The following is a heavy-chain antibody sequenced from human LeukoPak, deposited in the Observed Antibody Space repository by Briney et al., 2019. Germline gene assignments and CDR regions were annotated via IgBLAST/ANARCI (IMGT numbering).Heavy chain of an antibody. J-gene: IGHJ4*02. Sequence: SETLSLTCTVSGGSISSYYWSWIRQPPGKGLEWIGHTYYSGNTTYNPSLKNRVTISADTSNNQFSLKLSSVTAADAAAYYCARDIGGATYFDYWGQGTLVTVSS. V-gene: IGHV4-59*01. CDR3: ARDIGGATYFDY. CDR1: GGSISSYY. CDR2: TYYSGNT. D-gene: IGHD1-26*01.